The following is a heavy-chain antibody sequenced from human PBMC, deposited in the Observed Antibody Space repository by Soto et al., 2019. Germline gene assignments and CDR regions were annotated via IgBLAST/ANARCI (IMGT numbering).Heavy chain of an antibody. CDR3: ARGIVPTADDAFDI. CDR1: GDSISRYY. CDR2: IHYSGST. J-gene: IGHJ3*02. D-gene: IGHD2-2*01. V-gene: IGHV4-59*01. Sequence: SETLSLTCTVSGDSISRYYWSWFRQSPGKGLEWIAYIHYSGSTNYNPSLKSRVTISLDTSKNQFSLRLSSMTAADTAVFYCARGIVPTADDAFDIWGQGTMVTVS.